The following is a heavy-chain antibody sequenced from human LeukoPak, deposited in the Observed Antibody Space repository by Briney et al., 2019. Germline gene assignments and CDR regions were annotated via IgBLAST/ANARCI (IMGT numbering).Heavy chain of an antibody. CDR2: INPSDGAT. CDR3: GREEIGGLGGKFGGLFASYYTYYYMDV. V-gene: IGHV1-46*01. CDR1: GYTFTMYY. Sequence: ASVKVSCKASGYTFTMYYIHWVRQAPGQGLEWMGLINPSDGATTYAQRFQGRVTMTRDMSSTTVYMDLRSLRSEDTAGYRCGREEIGGLGGKFGGLFASYYTYYYMDVWGRGTTVTVSS. J-gene: IGHJ6*03. D-gene: IGHD2-21*01.